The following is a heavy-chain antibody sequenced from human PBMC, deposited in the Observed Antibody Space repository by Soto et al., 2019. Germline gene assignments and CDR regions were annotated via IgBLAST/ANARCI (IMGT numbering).Heavy chain of an antibody. CDR1: GFIFSSYG. V-gene: IGHV3-33*01. CDR2: IWYDGSNT. Sequence: PGGSLRLSCAASGFIFSSYGMHWVRQAPGKGLEWVAVIWYDGSNTYCADPVKGRFTISRDNSKNTLFLQMNSLRDEDTAVYYCASSAAWGRGTLVTVSS. CDR3: ASSAA. J-gene: IGHJ5*02. D-gene: IGHD6-19*01.